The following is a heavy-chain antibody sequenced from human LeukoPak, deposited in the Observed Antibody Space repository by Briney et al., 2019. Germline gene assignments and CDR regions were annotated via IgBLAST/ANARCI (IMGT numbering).Heavy chain of an antibody. J-gene: IGHJ5*02. D-gene: IGHD4-23*01. Sequence: ASVKVSCKASGYTFTTYDINWVRQATGQGLEWMGWMNPNSGNTGYAQKFRGRVTMTRNTPISTAYMELRSLRSEDTAVYYCARGPNKSDGGNSGSAWFDPWGQGTLVTVSS. V-gene: IGHV1-8*01. CDR3: ARGPNKSDGGNSGSAWFDP. CDR1: GYTFTTYD. CDR2: MNPNSGNT.